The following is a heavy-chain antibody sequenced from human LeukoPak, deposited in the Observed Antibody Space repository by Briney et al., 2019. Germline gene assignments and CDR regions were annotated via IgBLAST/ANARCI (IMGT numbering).Heavy chain of an antibody. D-gene: IGHD3-22*01. CDR3: ARGNKLYYYDSSGYYQYFDY. CDR2: IYYSGST. CDR1: GGSISSYY. Sequence: PSETLSLTRTVSGGSISSYYWSWIRQPPGKGLEWIGYIYYSGSTNYNPSLKIRVTISVDTSKNQFSLKLSSVTAADTAVYYCARGNKLYYYDSSGYYQYFDYWGQGTLVTVSS. V-gene: IGHV4-59*01. J-gene: IGHJ4*02.